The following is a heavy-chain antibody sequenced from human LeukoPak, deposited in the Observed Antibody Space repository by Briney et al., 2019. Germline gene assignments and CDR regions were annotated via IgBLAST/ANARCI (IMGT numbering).Heavy chain of an antibody. CDR2: INPNSGGT. CDR3: AREGLRNNWFDP. Sequence: ASVKVSCKASGYTFTGYYMHWARQAPGQGLEWMGWINPNSGGTNYAQKFQGRVTMTRDTSISTAYMELSRLRSDDTAVYYCAREGLRNNWFDPWGQGTLVTVSS. V-gene: IGHV1-2*02. J-gene: IGHJ5*02. CDR1: GYTFTGYY.